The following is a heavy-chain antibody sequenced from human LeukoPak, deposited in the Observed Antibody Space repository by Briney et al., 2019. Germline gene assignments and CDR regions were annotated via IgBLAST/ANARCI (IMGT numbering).Heavy chain of an antibody. CDR1: GFTFSSYS. J-gene: IGHJ4*02. CDR3: ARERGRIVVVPAALDY. CDR2: ISSSSSTI. D-gene: IGHD2-2*01. Sequence: PGGSLRLSCAASGFTFSSYSMNWVRQAPGKGLEWVSYISSSSSTIYYADSVKGRFTISRDNAKNSLYLQMNSLRAEDTAVYYCARERGRIVVVPAALDYWGQGTLVTVSS. V-gene: IGHV3-48*01.